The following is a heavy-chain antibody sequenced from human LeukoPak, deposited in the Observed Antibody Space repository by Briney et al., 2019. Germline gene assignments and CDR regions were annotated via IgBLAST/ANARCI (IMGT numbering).Heavy chain of an antibody. J-gene: IGHJ3*02. CDR3: ARDPEITYRCGYDWEDAFDI. V-gene: IGHV1-69*04. CDR1: GGTFSSYT. Sequence: SVNVSCTASGGTFSSYTISWVRQAPGHGREWMGRIIPILGIANYAKKLQARVTITTDKATSTAYMELSSLRSEDTAVYYCARDPEITYRCGYDWEDAFDIWGQGTMVTVSS. D-gene: IGHD5-12*01. CDR2: IIPILGIA.